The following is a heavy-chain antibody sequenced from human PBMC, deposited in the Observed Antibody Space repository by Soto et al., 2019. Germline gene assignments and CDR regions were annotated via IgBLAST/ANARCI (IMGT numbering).Heavy chain of an antibody. V-gene: IGHV4-31*03. D-gene: IGHD6-19*01. J-gene: IGHJ6*02. Sequence: PSETLSLTCTLPGDPISSGSYYRSWIRQHPGKGLEWIGYIYYSGSTYYNPSLKRRVTISVDTSKNQFSLKLSSVTAADTAVYYWAIAVAGPYSYSGMDIWGQGTTVTLSS. CDR2: IYYSGST. CDR1: GDPISSGSYY. CDR3: AIAVAGPYSYSGMDI.